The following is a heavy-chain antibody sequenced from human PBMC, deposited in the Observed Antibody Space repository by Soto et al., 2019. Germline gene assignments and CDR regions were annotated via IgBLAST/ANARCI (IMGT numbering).Heavy chain of an antibody. D-gene: IGHD2-2*01. CDR3: ARPGTSSPRGWFDP. J-gene: IGHJ5*02. CDR2: ISYDGSNK. V-gene: IGHV3-30-3*01. Sequence: GGSQRLSCAASGFTFSSYAMHWVRQAPGKGLEWVAVISYDGSNKYYADSVKGRFTISRDNSKNTLYLQMNSLRAEDTAVYYCARPGTSSPRGWFDPWGQGTLVTVSS. CDR1: GFTFSSYA.